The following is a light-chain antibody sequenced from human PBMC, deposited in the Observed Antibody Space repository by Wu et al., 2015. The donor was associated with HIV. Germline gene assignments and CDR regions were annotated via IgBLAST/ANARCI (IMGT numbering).Light chain of an antibody. CDR1: QGVDNK. CDR2: GAS. CDR3: QQYNNWPPLT. J-gene: IGKJ4*01. Sequence: EIVVTQSPAILSASPGETVTLSCRTSQGVDNKLAWFQQKPGQAPRLLIYGASTRPTGIPARFSGSGSGTEFTLTISSLQSEDFAVYYCQQYNNWPPLTFGGGTKVEIK. V-gene: IGKV3-15*01.